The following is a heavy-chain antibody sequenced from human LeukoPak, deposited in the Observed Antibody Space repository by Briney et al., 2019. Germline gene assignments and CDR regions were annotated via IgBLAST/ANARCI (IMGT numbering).Heavy chain of an antibody. Sequence: SVKVSCKASGGAFSSYAICWVRQAPGQGLEWMGGIIPIFGTANYAQKFQGRVTITTDESTSTAYMELSSLRSEDTAVYYCARGGHGMAPTSYMDVWGKGTTVTVSS. CDR2: IIPIFGTA. J-gene: IGHJ6*03. CDR3: ARGGHGMAPTSYMDV. D-gene: IGHD5-24*01. CDR1: GGAFSSYA. V-gene: IGHV1-69*05.